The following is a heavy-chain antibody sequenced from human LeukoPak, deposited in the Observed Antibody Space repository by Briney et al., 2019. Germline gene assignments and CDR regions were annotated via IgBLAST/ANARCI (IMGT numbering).Heavy chain of an antibody. CDR2: IYYSGST. D-gene: IGHD3-10*01. Sequence: SETLSLTCTVSGGSISSYYWSWIRQPPGKGLEWIGYIYYSGSTNYNPSLKSRVTISVDTSKNQFSLKLSSVTAADTAVYYCARTWYYGSGSYYNLYYYYGMDVWAKGPRSPSP. CDR3: ARTWYYGSGSYYNLYYYYGMDV. CDR1: GGSISSYY. V-gene: IGHV4-59*08. J-gene: IGHJ6*02.